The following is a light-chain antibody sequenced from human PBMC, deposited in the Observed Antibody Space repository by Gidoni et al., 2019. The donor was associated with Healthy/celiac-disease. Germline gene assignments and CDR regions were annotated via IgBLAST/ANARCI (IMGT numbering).Light chain of an antibody. CDR3: QQYDNLPLT. CDR1: QDLSNY. CDR2: DAS. J-gene: IGKJ5*01. V-gene: IGKV1-33*01. Sequence: DIQMTQSPSSLSASVGDRVTITFQASQDLSNYLNWYQQKPGKAPKLLIYDASKLETGVPSRFSGSGSGTDFTFTISSLQPEDIATYYCQQYDNLPLTCGQGTRLEIK.